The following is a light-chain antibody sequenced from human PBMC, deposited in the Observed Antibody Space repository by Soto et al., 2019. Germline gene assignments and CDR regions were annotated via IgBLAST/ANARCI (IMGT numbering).Light chain of an antibody. CDR2: EVS. CDR3: SSYTSTTGNV. V-gene: IGLV2-14*01. J-gene: IGLJ1*01. Sequence: HSVLTQPASLSGSPGQSITISCTGTISDVGGYNYVSWYQQHPGKAPKLMIYEVSNRPSGVSNRFSGSKSGNTASLTISGLQAEDEADYYCSSYTSTTGNVYGTGTKVTVL. CDR1: ISDVGGYNY.